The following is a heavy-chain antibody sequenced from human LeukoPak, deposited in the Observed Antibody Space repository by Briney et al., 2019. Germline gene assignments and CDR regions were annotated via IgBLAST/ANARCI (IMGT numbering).Heavy chain of an antibody. Sequence: ASVKVSCKVSGYTLTELSMHWVRQAPGKGLEWMGGFDPEDGETIYAQKFQGRVTMTRDTSISTAYMEMSRLRSDDTAVYFCARGGWELLGSPLDYWGQGTLVTVSS. V-gene: IGHV1-24*01. CDR1: GYTLTELS. D-gene: IGHD1-26*01. J-gene: IGHJ4*02. CDR3: ARGGWELLGSPLDY. CDR2: FDPEDGET.